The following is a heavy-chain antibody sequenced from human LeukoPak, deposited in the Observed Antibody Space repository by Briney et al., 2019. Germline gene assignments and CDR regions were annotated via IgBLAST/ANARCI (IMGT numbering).Heavy chain of an antibody. J-gene: IGHJ4*02. Sequence: ASVKVSCKASGGTFSSYAISWVRQAPGQRLEWMGWINAGNGNTKYSQKFQGRVTITRDTSASTAYMELSSLRSEDTAVYYCARGTVAGTCFGYWGQGTLVTVSS. CDR3: ARGTVAGTCFGY. V-gene: IGHV1-3*01. D-gene: IGHD6-19*01. CDR2: INAGNGNT. CDR1: GGTFSSYA.